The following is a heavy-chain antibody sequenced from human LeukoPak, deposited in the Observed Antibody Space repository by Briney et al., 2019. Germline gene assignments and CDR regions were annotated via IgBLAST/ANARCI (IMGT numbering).Heavy chain of an antibody. Sequence: ASVKVSCKASGHTFTSYYMHWVRQAPGQGLEWMGIINPSGGSTTYAQKFQGRVTMTRDTSTSTVYMELSSLRSEGTAVYYCARSGAPRNNFGDYRGDYWGQGTLVTVSS. J-gene: IGHJ4*02. V-gene: IGHV1-46*01. CDR3: ARSGAPRNNFGDYRGDY. CDR2: INPSGGST. D-gene: IGHD4-17*01. CDR1: GHTFTSYY.